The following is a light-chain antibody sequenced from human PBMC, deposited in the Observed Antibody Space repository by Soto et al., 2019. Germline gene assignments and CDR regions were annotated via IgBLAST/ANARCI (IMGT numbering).Light chain of an antibody. CDR2: WAS. J-gene: IGKJ1*01. CDR3: QKYRSAPCT. V-gene: IGKV4-1*01. CDR1: QSVLYSSNNKNY. Sequence: DIVMTQSPESLAVSLGERATINCKSSQSVLYSSNNKNYLAWYQQKPGQAPKLLMYWASTRESGVPDRFSGSGSGTDFTLSISSLQAEDVAVYYCQKYRSAPCTFGQRTKVEI.